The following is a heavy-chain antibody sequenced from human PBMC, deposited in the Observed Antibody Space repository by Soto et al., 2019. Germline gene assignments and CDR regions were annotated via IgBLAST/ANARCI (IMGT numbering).Heavy chain of an antibody. CDR1: GFTFSSYA. D-gene: IGHD3-10*01. V-gene: IGHV3-23*01. Sequence: GGSLRLSCAASGFTFSSYAMSWVRQAPGKGLEWVSAISGSGGSTYYADSVKGRFAISRDNSKNTLYLQMNSLRAEDTAVYYCAKDRVEDYYGSGSYYNPLGNQKSTLKYWGQGTLVTVSS. CDR3: AKDRVEDYYGSGSYYNPLGNQKSTLKY. J-gene: IGHJ4*02. CDR2: ISGSGGST.